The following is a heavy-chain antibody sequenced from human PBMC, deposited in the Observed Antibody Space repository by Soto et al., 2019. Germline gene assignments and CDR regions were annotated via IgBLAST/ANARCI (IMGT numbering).Heavy chain of an antibody. Sequence: ASVKVSCKTAGGTFTTYAITWVRQAPGQGLEWMGGIIPIFGTTNYARKFQGTVTITADNSTAYMELSSLKSEDTAVYYCAKEGTTLTTSRYFDSWGQGTLVTVSS. CDR1: GGTFTTYA. V-gene: IGHV1-69*06. J-gene: IGHJ4*02. CDR3: AKEGTTLTTSRYFDS. D-gene: IGHD4-17*01. CDR2: IIPIFGTT.